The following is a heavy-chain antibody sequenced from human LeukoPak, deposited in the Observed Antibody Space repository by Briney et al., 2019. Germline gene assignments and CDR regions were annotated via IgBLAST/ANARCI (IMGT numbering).Heavy chain of an antibody. CDR1: GFTVSSNY. CDR2: INQDGSEK. CDR3: AISSLVATVGY. Sequence: PGGSLRLSCAASGFTVSSNYMSWVRQAPGKGLEWVANINQDGSEKYYVDSVRGRFTISRDNAKNSLYLQMNSLRAEDTAVYYCAISSLVATVGYWGQGTLVTVSS. J-gene: IGHJ4*02. V-gene: IGHV3-7*01. D-gene: IGHD4-23*01.